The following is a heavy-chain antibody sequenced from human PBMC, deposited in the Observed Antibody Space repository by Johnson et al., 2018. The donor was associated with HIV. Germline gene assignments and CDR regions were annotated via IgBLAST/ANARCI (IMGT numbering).Heavy chain of an antibody. J-gene: IGHJ3*02. CDR1: GFTFSSYG. D-gene: IGHD4-23*01. Sequence: QVQLVESGGGVVQPGRSLRLSCAASGFTFSSYGMHWVRQTPGKGLQWVAVIWYDGNNKYYADSVKGRFTISRDNSKNTLDLQMNSLRAEDTAVYYCAKSPAKDHGGNSGAFDIWGQGTLVTVSS. CDR3: AKSPAKDHGGNSGAFDI. CDR2: IWYDGNNK. V-gene: IGHV3-33*06.